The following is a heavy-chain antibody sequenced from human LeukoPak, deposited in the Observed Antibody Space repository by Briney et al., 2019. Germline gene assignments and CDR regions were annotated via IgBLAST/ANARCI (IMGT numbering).Heavy chain of an antibody. CDR3: ASSVYSTDAFDI. D-gene: IGHD1-14*01. V-gene: IGHV3-21*01. CDR2: ISSSSSYI. Sequence: PGGSLRLSCAASGFTFSSYSMNWVRQAPGKGLEWVSSISSSSSYIYYADSVKGRFTISRDDAKNSLYLQMNSLRAEDTAVYYCASSVYSTDAFDIWGQGTMVTVSS. J-gene: IGHJ3*02. CDR1: GFTFSSYS.